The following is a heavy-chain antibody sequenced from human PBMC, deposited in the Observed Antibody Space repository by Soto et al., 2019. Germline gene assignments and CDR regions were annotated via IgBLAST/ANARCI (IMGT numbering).Heavy chain of an antibody. CDR2: ISSSSSYI. CDR3: ARSDCTSASCYVVWFDP. CDR1: GFSFNNYG. Sequence: EVQLVESGGGLVKPGGSLRLSCAASGFSFNNYGMNWVRQAPGKGLEWVSSISSSSSYISYADSVKGRFTISRDNAKNAVYLQMSSLRAEDTAGYYCARSDCTSASCYVVWFDPWGQGTLVTVSS. J-gene: IGHJ5*02. D-gene: IGHD2-2*01. V-gene: IGHV3-21*01.